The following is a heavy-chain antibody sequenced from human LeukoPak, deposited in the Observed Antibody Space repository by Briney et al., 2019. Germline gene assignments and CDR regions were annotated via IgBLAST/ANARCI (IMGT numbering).Heavy chain of an antibody. V-gene: IGHV3-66*01. J-gene: IGHJ5*02. D-gene: IGHD3-10*01. CDR2: IYSGGST. Sequence: GGSLRLSCAASGFTVSSNYMSWVRQAPGKGLEWVSVIYSGGSTYYADSVKGRFTISRDNSKSTLYLQMNSLRAEDTAVYYCAGLGITMVRGVADGWFDPWGQGTLVTVSS. CDR3: AGLGITMVRGVADGWFDP. CDR1: GFTVSSNY.